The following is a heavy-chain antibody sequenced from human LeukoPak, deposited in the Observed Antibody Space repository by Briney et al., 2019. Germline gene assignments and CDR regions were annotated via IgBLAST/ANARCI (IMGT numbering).Heavy chain of an antibody. J-gene: IGHJ4*02. CDR1: GGSISSGGYY. D-gene: IGHD5-12*01. V-gene: IGHV4-31*03. Sequence: SETLSLTCTVSGGSISSGGYYWSWIRQHPGKGLEWIGYIYYSGSTYYNPSLKSRVTISVDTSKNQFSLKLSSVTAADTAGYYCARASGYGGAYFDYWGQGTLVTVSS. CDR3: ARASGYGGAYFDY. CDR2: IYYSGST.